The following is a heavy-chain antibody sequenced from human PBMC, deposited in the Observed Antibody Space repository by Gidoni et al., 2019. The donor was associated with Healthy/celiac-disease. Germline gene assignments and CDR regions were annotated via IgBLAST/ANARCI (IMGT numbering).Heavy chain of an antibody. CDR3: ATPTTVVSSRYYYYMDV. CDR1: GGTFSSYA. V-gene: IGHV1-69*01. CDR2: IIPIFGTA. D-gene: IGHD4-17*01. Sequence: QVQLVQSGAEVKKPGSSVKVSCKASGGTFSSYAISWVRQAPGQGLEWMGGIIPIFGTANYAQKFQGRVTITADESTSTAYMELSSLRSEDTAVYYCATPTTVVSSRYYYYMDVWGKGTTVTVSS. J-gene: IGHJ6*03.